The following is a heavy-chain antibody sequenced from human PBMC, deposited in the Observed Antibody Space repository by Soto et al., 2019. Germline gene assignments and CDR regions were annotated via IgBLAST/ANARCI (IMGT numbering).Heavy chain of an antibody. D-gene: IGHD3-9*01. CDR1: GGAISSSSYY. CDR3: ARLALDSIPYFYYMDV. J-gene: IGHJ6*03. V-gene: IGHV4-39*01. CDR2: IYYSGST. Sequence: QLQLQESGPGLVKPSETLSLTCTVSGGAISSSSYYWGWIRQPPGKGLEWIGSIYYSGSTYYNPSLKSRVTISVDTSNNQFALKLSSVTAADTAVYYCARLALDSIPYFYYMDVWGKGTTVTVSS.